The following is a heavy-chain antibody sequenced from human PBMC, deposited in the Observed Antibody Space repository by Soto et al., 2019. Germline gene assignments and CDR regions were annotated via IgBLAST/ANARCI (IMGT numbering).Heavy chain of an antibody. D-gene: IGHD2-15*01. V-gene: IGHV4-39*01. J-gene: IGHJ5*02. CDR3: ARGWRRFDP. CDR2: IYYSGST. CDR1: GGSISSSSYY. Sequence: QLQLQESGPGLVKPSETLSLTCTVSGGSISSSSYYWGWIRQPPGKGLELIGSIYYSGSTYYKPSLKSRVTISVDTSKNQFSLKLSSVTAADTAVYYCARGWRRFDPWGQGTLVTVSS.